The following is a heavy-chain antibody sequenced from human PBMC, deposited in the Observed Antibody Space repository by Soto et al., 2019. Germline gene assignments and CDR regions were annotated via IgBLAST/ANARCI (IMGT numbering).Heavy chain of an antibody. V-gene: IGHV4-30-4*01. CDR1: GDSISSNNNY. Sequence: QVQLQESGPGLVKPSQTLSLTCTVSGDSISSNNNYWSWIRQPPGEGREWIGFISYSGTTSYSPSPKSRVAISLDTSKNQFSLSLSSVTAADTAVYYCARGRGYSYGLDPWGQGTLVTVSS. D-gene: IGHD5-18*01. CDR2: ISYSGTT. CDR3: ARGRGYSYGLDP. J-gene: IGHJ5*02.